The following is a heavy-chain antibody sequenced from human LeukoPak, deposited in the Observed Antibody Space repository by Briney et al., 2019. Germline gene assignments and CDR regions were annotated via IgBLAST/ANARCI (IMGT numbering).Heavy chain of an antibody. V-gene: IGHV1-69*13. J-gene: IGHJ4*02. D-gene: IGHD3-10*01. Sequence: SVKVSCKASGGTCSSYAISWVRQAPGQGLEWMGGSIPIFGTANYAQKFQGSVTITADESTSTAYMELSSLRSEDTAVYYCARDPYGSGSYYNALDYWGQGTLVTVSS. CDR2: SIPIFGTA. CDR1: GGTCSSYA. CDR3: ARDPYGSGSYYNALDY.